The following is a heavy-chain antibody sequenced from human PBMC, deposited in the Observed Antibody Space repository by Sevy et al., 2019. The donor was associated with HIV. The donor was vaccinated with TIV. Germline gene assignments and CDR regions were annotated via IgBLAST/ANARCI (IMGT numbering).Heavy chain of an antibody. CDR1: GYTFTDRY. Sequence: ASVKVSCQTSGYTFTDRYIHWVRQAPGQGLEWMGYINPDTGNTRYAQKFQARVTMTGDMSVSTAYMELRRLTSDDTAVYFCARVHPPRLSGHDSGWYPFDYWGQGTLVTVSS. J-gene: IGHJ4*02. CDR3: ARVHPPRLSGHDSGWYPFDY. V-gene: IGHV1-2*02. CDR2: INPDTGNT. D-gene: IGHD6-19*01.